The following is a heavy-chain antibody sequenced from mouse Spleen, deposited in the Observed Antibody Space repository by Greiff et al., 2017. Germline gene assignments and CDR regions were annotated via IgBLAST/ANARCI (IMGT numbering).Heavy chain of an antibody. Sequence: DVKLVESGGGLVKPGGSLKLSCAASGFTFSSYAMSWVRQTPEKRLEWVATISDGGSYTYYPDNVKGRFTISRDNAKNNLYLQMSHLKSEDTAMYYCAILYAMDYWGQGTSVTVSS. V-gene: IGHV5-4*03. J-gene: IGHJ4*01. CDR1: GFTFSSYA. CDR2: ISDGGSYT. CDR3: AILYAMDY.